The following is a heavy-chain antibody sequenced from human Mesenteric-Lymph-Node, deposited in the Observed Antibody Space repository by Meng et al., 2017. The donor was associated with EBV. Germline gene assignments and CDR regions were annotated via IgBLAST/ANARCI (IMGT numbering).Heavy chain of an antibody. V-gene: IGHV4-39*07. J-gene: IGHJ5*01. D-gene: IGHD5-12*01. CDR2: IYHSGTT. Sequence: LQRWGAGLFKPPETLSLTCAVSGGSITSGDYYWGWIRQSPGKGLEWIGTIYHSGTTYYNPSLKSLKSRVTISVDTSKNQFSLKLSSVTAADTAVYFCARDALGGYTSGWFDYWGQGTLVTVSS. CDR1: GGSITSGDYY. CDR3: ARDALGGYTSGWFDY.